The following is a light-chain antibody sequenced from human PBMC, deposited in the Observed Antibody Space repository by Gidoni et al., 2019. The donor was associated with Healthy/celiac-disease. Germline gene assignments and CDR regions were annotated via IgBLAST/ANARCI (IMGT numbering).Light chain of an antibody. V-gene: IGLV3-1*01. CDR2: QDS. J-gene: IGLJ3*02. CDR3: QAWVSTTAV. Sequence: SYELTQPPQVSVSPGQTASITCSGDKLGDKYACWYQQKPGQPPVLVIYQDSKRPSGIPERFSGSNSGNTATLTISGTQAMDEADYYCQAWVSTTAVFGGGTRLTVL. CDR1: KLGDKY.